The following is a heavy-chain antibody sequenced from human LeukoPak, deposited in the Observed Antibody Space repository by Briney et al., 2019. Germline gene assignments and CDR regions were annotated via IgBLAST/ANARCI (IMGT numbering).Heavy chain of an antibody. D-gene: IGHD6-19*01. CDR1: GYTFTSYY. CDR2: INPSGGST. J-gene: IGHJ6*03. CDR3: ARAGSGWYALSYYYYMDV. Sequence: GASVKVSCKASGYTFTSYYMHWVRQAPGQGLEWMGIINPSGGSTSYAQKFQGRVTMTRDMSTSTVYMELSSLRSEGTAVYYCARAGSGWYALSYYYYMDVWGKGTTVTVSS. V-gene: IGHV1-46*01.